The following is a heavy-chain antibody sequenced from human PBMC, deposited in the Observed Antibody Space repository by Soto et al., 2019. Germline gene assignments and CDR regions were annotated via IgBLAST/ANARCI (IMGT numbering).Heavy chain of an antibody. J-gene: IGHJ6*02. Sequence: QVQLVQSGAEVKKPGSSVKVSCKASGGTFSSYAISWVRQAPGQGLEWMGGIIPIFGTANYAQKFQGRVTITADESTXTXYXXLSSLRSEDTAVYYCARDTPQDIVLVPDPDYGMDVWGQGTTVTVSS. V-gene: IGHV1-69*12. CDR3: ARDTPQDIVLVPDPDYGMDV. CDR2: IIPIFGTA. D-gene: IGHD2-2*01. CDR1: GGTFSSYA.